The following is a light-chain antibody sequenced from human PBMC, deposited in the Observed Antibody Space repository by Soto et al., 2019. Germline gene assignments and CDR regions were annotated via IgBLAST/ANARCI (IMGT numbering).Light chain of an antibody. CDR2: MND. CDR3: AAWDDSLSGVV. J-gene: IGLJ3*02. Sequence: QSVLTQPPSASGTPGQRVTISCSGSTSNLGSNFVYWYQQVPGAAPKLLISMNDQRPSGVPDRFSGSKSGTSASLAISGLRSEDEADYHCAAWDDSLSGVVFGGGTQLTVL. V-gene: IGLV1-47*01. CDR1: TSNLGSNF.